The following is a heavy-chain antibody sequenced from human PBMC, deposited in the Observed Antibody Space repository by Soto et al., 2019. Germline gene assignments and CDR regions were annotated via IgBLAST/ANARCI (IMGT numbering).Heavy chain of an antibody. CDR1: GGSINYNSYH. Sequence: SETLSLTCSVSGGSINYNSYHWGWIRQPPGQGLEWIGSIFYTGTTFYNPSLESRVTMSVDTSKNSFSLHLTSVTAADTAVYFCARLVVVAPVANVWGQGTLVTVSS. V-gene: IGHV4-39*02. D-gene: IGHD2-2*01. CDR3: ARLVVVAPVANV. J-gene: IGHJ4*02. CDR2: IFYTGTT.